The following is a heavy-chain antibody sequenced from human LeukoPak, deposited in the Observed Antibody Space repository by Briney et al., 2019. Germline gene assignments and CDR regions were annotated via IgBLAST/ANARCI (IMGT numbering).Heavy chain of an antibody. Sequence: SETLSLTCTVSGASISSYYWSWIRQPPGKGLDWIGYISYSGSTNYNPSLKSRVTISVDTSKNQFSLKLSSVTAADTAVYYCARRPLGFGAAGWFDPWGQGTLVTVSS. CDR3: ARRPLGFGAAGWFDP. V-gene: IGHV4-59*12. J-gene: IGHJ5*02. CDR2: ISYSGST. CDR1: GASISSYY. D-gene: IGHD3-10*01.